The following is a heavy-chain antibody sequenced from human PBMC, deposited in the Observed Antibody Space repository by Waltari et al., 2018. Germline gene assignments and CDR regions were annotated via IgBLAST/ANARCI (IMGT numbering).Heavy chain of an antibody. J-gene: IGHJ4*02. CDR1: GFTFSSYS. Sequence: EVQLVESGGGVVKPGGSLRLSCAASGFTFSSYSMNGVRRAPGKGLECVSSISSSSSYIYYADSVKGRFTISRDNAKNSLYLQMNSLRAEDTAVYYCASGYSGSGGGFDYWGQGTLVTVSS. CDR3: ASGYSGSGGGFDY. CDR2: ISSSSSYI. V-gene: IGHV3-21*01. D-gene: IGHD5-12*01.